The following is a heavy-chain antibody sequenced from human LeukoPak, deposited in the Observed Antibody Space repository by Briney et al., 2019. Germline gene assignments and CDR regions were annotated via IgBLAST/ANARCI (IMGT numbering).Heavy chain of an antibody. CDR1: GGSISTYY. CDR3: VRGREPYSSGWY. J-gene: IGHJ4*02. Sequence: PSETLSLTCTVSGGSISTYYWSWVRQPPGKGLEWIGYIYYSGSTNYNPSLKSRVTISVDTSKNQFSLKVSSVTAADTAVYYCVRGREPYSSGWYWGQGTLVTVSS. CDR2: IYYSGST. D-gene: IGHD6-19*01. V-gene: IGHV4-59*12.